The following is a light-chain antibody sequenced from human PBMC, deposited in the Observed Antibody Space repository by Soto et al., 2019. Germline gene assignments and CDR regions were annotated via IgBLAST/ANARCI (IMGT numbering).Light chain of an antibody. Sequence: QSVLTQPPSASGTPGQRVTISCSGSSSNIGSNTVNWYQQLPGTAPKLVIYSNNRRPSGVPDRFSGSKSGMSASLAITGLQAADEANHYCQSYDNSLSGSRVFGGGTKLTVL. V-gene: IGLV1-44*01. CDR1: SSNIGSNT. J-gene: IGLJ3*02. CDR3: QSYDNSLSGSRV. CDR2: SNN.